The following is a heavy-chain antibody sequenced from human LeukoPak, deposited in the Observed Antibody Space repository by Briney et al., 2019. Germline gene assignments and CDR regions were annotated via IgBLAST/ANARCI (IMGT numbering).Heavy chain of an antibody. J-gene: IGHJ4*02. CDR1: GYSFTSYG. CDR3: ARELYASGLGDY. D-gene: IGHD3-10*01. V-gene: IGHV1-18*01. CDR2: ISIYNGNT. Sequence: ASVKVSCKASGYSFTSYGLSWVRQAPGQGLEWMGWISIYNGNTNYTQKLQGRLTMTRDTSTSTACMELRGLKSDDTAIYYCARELYASGLGDYWGQGTLVTVSS.